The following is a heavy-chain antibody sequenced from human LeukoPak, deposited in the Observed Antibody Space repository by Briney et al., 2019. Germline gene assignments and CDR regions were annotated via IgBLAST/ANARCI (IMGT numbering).Heavy chain of an antibody. CDR3: ARDRQQGWFDP. Sequence: PGGSLRLSCAASGFTFSSYGMHWVRQALGKGLEWVAVIWYDGSNKYYADSVKGRFTISRDNSKNTLYLQMNSLRAEDTAVYYCARDRQQGWFDPWGQGTLVTVSS. J-gene: IGHJ5*02. CDR2: IWYDGSNK. CDR1: GFTFSSYG. V-gene: IGHV3-33*01. D-gene: IGHD6-13*01.